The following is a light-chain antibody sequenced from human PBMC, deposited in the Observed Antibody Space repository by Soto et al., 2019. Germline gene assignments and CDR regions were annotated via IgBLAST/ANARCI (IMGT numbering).Light chain of an antibody. CDR2: SNN. V-gene: IGLV1-44*01. CDR1: SFNIGSNT. CDR3: AAWDDSLNVV. Sequence: QSVLTQPPSASGTPGQRVTISCSGSSFNIGSNTVNWYQQVPGTAPKLLIYSNNQRPSGVPDRFSGSKSGTSASLAISGLQSEDEADYYCAAWDDSLNVVFGGGTKLTVL. J-gene: IGLJ2*01.